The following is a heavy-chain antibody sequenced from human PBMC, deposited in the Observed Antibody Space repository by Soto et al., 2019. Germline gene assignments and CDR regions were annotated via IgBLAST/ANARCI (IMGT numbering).Heavy chain of an antibody. CDR2: IIPILGIA. CDR1: GGTFSSYT. CDR3: AKGVKVRGVILTFGYYYYMDV. D-gene: IGHD3-10*01. V-gene: IGHV1-69*02. J-gene: IGHJ6*03. Sequence: ASVKVSCKASGGTFSSYTISWVRQAPGQGLEWMGRIIPILGIANYAQKFQGRVTITADKSTSTAYMELSSLRSEDTAVYYCAKGVKVRGVILTFGYYYYMDVWGKGTTVTVSS.